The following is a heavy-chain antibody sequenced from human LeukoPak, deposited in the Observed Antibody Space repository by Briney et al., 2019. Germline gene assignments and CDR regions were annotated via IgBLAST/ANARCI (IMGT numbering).Heavy chain of an antibody. V-gene: IGHV4-59*08. Sequence: SETLSLTCTVSGGSISSYYWSWIRQPPGKGLEWIGYISYSGYTKFHPSLKSRATISVAMYKKQISLKLSSVTAADTAVYYCARHDYSNPRVDYWGQGTPVTVSS. J-gene: IGHJ4*02. D-gene: IGHD4-11*01. CDR3: ARHDYSNPRVDY. CDR2: ISYSGYT. CDR1: GGSISSYY.